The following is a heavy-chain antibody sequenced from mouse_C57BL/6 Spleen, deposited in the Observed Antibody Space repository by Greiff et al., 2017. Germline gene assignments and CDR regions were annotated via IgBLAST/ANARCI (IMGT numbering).Heavy chain of an antibody. J-gene: IGHJ2*01. D-gene: IGHD2-2*01. Sequence: VQLQQPGAELVRPGSSVKLSCKASGYTFTSYWMHWVKQRPIQGLEWIGNIDPSDSETHYNQKFKDKATLTVDKSSSTAYMPLSSLTAEDSAVYYCAREGGLPHPDYCGQGTTLTVSS. CDR3: AREGGLPHPDY. CDR1: GYTFTSYW. V-gene: IGHV1-52*01. CDR2: IDPSDSET.